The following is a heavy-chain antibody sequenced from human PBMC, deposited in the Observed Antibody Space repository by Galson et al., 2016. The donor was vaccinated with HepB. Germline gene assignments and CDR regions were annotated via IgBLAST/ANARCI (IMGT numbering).Heavy chain of an antibody. J-gene: IGHJ5*02. Sequence: SVKVSCKASGHTLTGYFIHWVRQAPGQGLEWMGRINPSNGGTNYVQKFQGRVTMTRDTSISTAYMELNRLKSDDTAVYFCARDRDRSGKSYHWFDPWGQGTLVTVSS. D-gene: IGHD3-10*01. CDR2: INPSNGGT. CDR3: ARDRDRSGKSYHWFDP. CDR1: GHTLTGYF. V-gene: IGHV1-2*06.